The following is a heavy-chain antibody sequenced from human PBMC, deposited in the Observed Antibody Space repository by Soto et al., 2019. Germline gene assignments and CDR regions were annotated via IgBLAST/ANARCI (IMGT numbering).Heavy chain of an antibody. CDR1: GGSISHYY. CDR2: IYSGGST. D-gene: IGHD3-10*01. J-gene: IGHJ4*02. Sequence: SETLSLTCAVSGGSISHYYWSWIRQPAGKGLEWIGRIYSGGSTNYNPSLKSRVTMSVDTSKNQFSLNLNSVTAADAAIYFCARGKGGFGDFSLDYWGQGTLVTAPQ. V-gene: IGHV4-4*07. CDR3: ARGKGGFGDFSLDY.